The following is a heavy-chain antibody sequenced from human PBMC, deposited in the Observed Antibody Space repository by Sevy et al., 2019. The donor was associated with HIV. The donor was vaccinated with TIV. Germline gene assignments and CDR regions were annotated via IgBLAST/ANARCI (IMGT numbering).Heavy chain of an antibody. CDR2: IGGDGDIT. Sequence: GGSLRLSCAASGFTFSNYGMNWVHQAPGVGLEWVATIGGDGDITHYADSVKGRFTISRDNFKNTLHLQLNNLRGDDTAIYFCAKVLSFSPRSIPAAVLDYWGRGTLVTVSS. V-gene: IGHV3-23*01. J-gene: IGHJ4*02. D-gene: IGHD2-2*01. CDR1: GFTFSNYG. CDR3: AKVLSFSPRSIPAAVLDY.